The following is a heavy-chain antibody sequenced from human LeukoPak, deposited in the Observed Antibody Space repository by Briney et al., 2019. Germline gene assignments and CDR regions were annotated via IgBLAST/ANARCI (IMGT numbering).Heavy chain of an antibody. CDR3: ARAGYTSSYYSLDY. CDR1: GGSISSGSYY. V-gene: IGHV4-61*02. CDR2: IYTSGST. J-gene: IGHJ4*02. Sequence: PSQTLSLTCTVSGGSISSGSYYWSWIRQPAGKGLEWIGRIYTSGSTNYNPSLKSRVTISVDTSKNQFSLNLTSVTAADTAMYYCARAGYTSSYYSLDYWGQGTLVTVSS. D-gene: IGHD1-26*01.